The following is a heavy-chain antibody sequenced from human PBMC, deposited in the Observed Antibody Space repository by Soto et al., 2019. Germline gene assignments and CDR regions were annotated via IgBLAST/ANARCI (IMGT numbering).Heavy chain of an antibody. D-gene: IGHD3-10*01. CDR3: ATSPHGGAFDI. CDR1: GGSISSGGYS. Sequence: SETLSLTCAVSGGSISSGGYSWSWIRQPPGKGLEWIGYIYHSGSTYYNPSPKSRVTISVDRSKNQFSLKLSSVTAADTAVYYCATSPHGGAFDIWGQGTMVTVSS. V-gene: IGHV4-30-2*01. CDR2: IYHSGST. J-gene: IGHJ3*02.